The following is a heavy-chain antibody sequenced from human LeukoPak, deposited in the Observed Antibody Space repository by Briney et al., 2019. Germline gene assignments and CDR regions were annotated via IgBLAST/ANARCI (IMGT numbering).Heavy chain of an antibody. V-gene: IGHV4-59*01. D-gene: IGHD6-19*01. Sequence: SETLSLTCTVSGGSISSYYWSWIRQPPGKGLEWIGYIYYSGSTNYNPSLKSRVTISVDTSKNQFSLKLSSVIAADTAVYYCAREGQWLDYFDYWGQGTLVTVSS. CDR2: IYYSGST. J-gene: IGHJ4*02. CDR1: GGSISSYY. CDR3: AREGQWLDYFDY.